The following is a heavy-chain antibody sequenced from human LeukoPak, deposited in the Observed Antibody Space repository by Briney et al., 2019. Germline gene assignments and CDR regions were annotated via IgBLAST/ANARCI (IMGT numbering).Heavy chain of an antibody. J-gene: IGHJ5*02. CDR1: GYTFTGYY. CDR3: ARSRRIVVVTPYNWFDP. CDR2: SNPNSGGT. Sequence: ASVKVSCKASGYTFTGYYMHWVRQAPGQGLGWMGGSNPNSGGTNYARKFQGRVTMTRDTSISTAYMELSRLRSDDTAVYYCARSRRIVVVTPYNWFDPWGQGTLVTV. V-gene: IGHV1-2*02. D-gene: IGHD3-22*01.